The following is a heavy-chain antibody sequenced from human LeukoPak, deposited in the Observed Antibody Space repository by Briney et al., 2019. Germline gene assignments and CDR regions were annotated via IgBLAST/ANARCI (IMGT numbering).Heavy chain of an antibody. CDR3: AKDGGLDYDFWSGYHRTAYYFDY. Sequence: PGGSLRLSCAASGFTFSSHSMNWFRQAPGKGLEWVSSISSSSSYIYYADSVKGRFTISRDNAKNSLYLQMNSLRAEDTAVYYCAKDGGLDYDFWSGYHRTAYYFDYWGQGTLVTVSS. J-gene: IGHJ4*02. CDR2: ISSSSSYI. V-gene: IGHV3-21*01. CDR1: GFTFSSHS. D-gene: IGHD3-3*01.